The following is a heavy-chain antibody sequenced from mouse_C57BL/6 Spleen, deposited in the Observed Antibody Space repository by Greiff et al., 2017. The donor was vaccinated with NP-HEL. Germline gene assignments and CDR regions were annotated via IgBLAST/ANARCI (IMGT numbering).Heavy chain of an antibody. Sequence: QVQLQQSGPELVKPGASVKISCKASGYAFSSSWMNWVKQRPGKGLEWIGRIYPGDGDTNYNGKFKGKATLTADKSSSTAYMQLSSLTSEDSAVYFCARSDYGSSYEGYWGQGTTLTVSS. CDR1: GYAFSSSW. CDR2: IYPGDGDT. V-gene: IGHV1-82*01. CDR3: ARSDYGSSYEGY. D-gene: IGHD1-1*01. J-gene: IGHJ2*01.